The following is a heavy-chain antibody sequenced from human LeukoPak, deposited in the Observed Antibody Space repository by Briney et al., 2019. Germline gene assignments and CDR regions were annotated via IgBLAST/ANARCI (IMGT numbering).Heavy chain of an antibody. Sequence: TSETLSLTCAVYGGSFSGYYWSWIRQPPGKGLEWIGEINHSGSTNYNPSLKSRVTISVDTSKNQFSLKLSSVTAADTAVYYCAREISVAGKSGLGFDYWGQGTLVTVSS. CDR2: INHSGST. CDR1: GGSFSGYY. D-gene: IGHD6-19*01. V-gene: IGHV4-34*01. CDR3: AREISVAGKSGLGFDY. J-gene: IGHJ4*02.